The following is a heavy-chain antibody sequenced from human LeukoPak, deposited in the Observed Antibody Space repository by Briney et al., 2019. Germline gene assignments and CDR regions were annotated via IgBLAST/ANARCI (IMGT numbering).Heavy chain of an antibody. CDR1: GGSISSYY. Sequence: SETLSLTCTVSGGSISSYYWSWIRQPPGKGLEYIAYIFSSGAPNYNPSLKSRVTISLDTSKTLFSLKLRSVTAADTAVYYCARRVFGAAATGFGWFDPWGQGTLVTVSS. J-gene: IGHJ5*02. CDR2: IFSSGAP. CDR3: ARRVFGAAATGFGWFDP. V-gene: IGHV4-4*08. D-gene: IGHD6-13*01.